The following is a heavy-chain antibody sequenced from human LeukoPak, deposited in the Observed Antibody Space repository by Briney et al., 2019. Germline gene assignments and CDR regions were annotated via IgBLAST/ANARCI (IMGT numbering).Heavy chain of an antibody. Sequence: SETLSLTCTVSGASISNNYWSWIRRPPGKGLEWIGYVSSSGSTNYNPSLKSRVTISLDTSKDQVSLTLTSVTAADTAVYYCARGFYDARGYSAPFGSWGQGTLVTVIS. J-gene: IGHJ4*02. D-gene: IGHD3-22*01. V-gene: IGHV4-59*13. CDR2: VSSSGST. CDR3: ARGFYDARGYSAPFGS. CDR1: GASISNNY.